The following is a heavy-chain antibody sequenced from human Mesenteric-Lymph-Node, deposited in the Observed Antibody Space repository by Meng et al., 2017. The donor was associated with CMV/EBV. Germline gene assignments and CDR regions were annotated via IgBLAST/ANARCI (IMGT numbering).Heavy chain of an antibody. CDR1: GFTFSSYW. CDR2: IKQDGSEK. Sequence: GESLKISCAASGFTFSSYWMSWVRQAPGKGLEWVANIKQDGSEKYYVDSVKGRFTISRDNAMNSLYLQMNSLRAEDSAVYYCARDRGCSSSSCNYYYYYGMDVWGQGTMVTVSS. D-gene: IGHD2-2*01. J-gene: IGHJ6*02. V-gene: IGHV3-7*01. CDR3: ARDRGCSSSSCNYYYYYGMDV.